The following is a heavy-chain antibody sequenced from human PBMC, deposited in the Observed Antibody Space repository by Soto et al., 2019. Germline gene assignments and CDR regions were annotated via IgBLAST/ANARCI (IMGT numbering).Heavy chain of an antibody. Sequence: EVRLLESGGGLVQPGGSLRLSCAASGFTFSNTVMRWVRQAPGQGLQWVSTISTKTRNTYYADSAKGRFTISRDNSKHTLSLQVNSLRAEDTAVYYCAKGGPTYFDCWGQGTLVTVSA. CDR2: ISTKTRNT. CDR3: AKGGPTYFDC. CDR1: GFTFSNTV. J-gene: IGHJ4*02. V-gene: IGHV3-23*01.